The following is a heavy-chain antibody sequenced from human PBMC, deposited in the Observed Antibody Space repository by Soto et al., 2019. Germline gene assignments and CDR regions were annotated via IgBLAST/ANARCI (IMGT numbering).Heavy chain of an antibody. Sequence: QVQLQESGPGLVKPSETLSLTCSISGGSISDYQWSWIRQPPGKGLEWIGYIYYSGRTNYNPSLKSRVSISLDTSAKQFSRRRRSVTAADTAVYYCARMRGLGEISPYLDYWGQGALVTVSS. CDR2: IYYSGRT. D-gene: IGHD3-16*02. V-gene: IGHV4-59*01. CDR3: ARMRGLGEISPYLDY. CDR1: GGSISDYQ. J-gene: IGHJ4*02.